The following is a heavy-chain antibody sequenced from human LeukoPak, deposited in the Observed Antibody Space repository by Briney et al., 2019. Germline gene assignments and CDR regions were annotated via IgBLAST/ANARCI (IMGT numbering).Heavy chain of an antibody. D-gene: IGHD3-22*01. CDR1: GVSISSYY. CDR2: IYTSGST. Sequence: PSETLSLTCTVSGVSISSYYWSWIRQPAGKGLEWIGRIYTSGSTNYNPSLKSRVTMSVDTSKNQFSLKLSSVTAADTAVYYCARDDGDYYDSSGLGNYYFDYWGQGTLVTVSS. J-gene: IGHJ4*02. V-gene: IGHV4-4*07. CDR3: ARDDGDYYDSSGLGNYYFDY.